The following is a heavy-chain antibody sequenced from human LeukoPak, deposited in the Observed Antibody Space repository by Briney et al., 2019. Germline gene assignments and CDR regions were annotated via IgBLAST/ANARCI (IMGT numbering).Heavy chain of an antibody. CDR1: GGSFSGYY. CDR3: ARGGAVDTRGGFDP. J-gene: IGHJ5*02. V-gene: IGHV4-34*01. CDR2: INHSGST. D-gene: IGHD5-18*01. Sequence: PSETLSLTCAVYGGSFSGYYWSWIRQSPGKGLEWIGEINHSGSTNYNPSLKSRVTISVDTSKNQFSLKLSSVTAADTAVYYCARGGAVDTRGGFDPWGQGTLVTVSS.